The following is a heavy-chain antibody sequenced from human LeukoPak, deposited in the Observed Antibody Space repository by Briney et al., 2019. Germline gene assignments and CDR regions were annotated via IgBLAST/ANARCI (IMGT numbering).Heavy chain of an antibody. D-gene: IGHD3-9*01. V-gene: IGHV3-21*01. CDR2: ITSGTSYI. Sequence: PGGSLRLSCAASGFSFSSYSMNWVRQAPGKGLEWVSSITSGTSYISYTDSVKGRFTISRDNAKNSLYLQMNSLRAEDTAVYYCARDFLARYFNEPFGAGIDGDAFDIWGQGTMVTVSS. CDR3: ARDFLARYFNEPFGAGIDGDAFDI. J-gene: IGHJ3*02. CDR1: GFSFSSYS.